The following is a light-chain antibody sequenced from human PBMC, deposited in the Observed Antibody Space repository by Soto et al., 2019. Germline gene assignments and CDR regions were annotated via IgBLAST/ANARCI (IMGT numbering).Light chain of an antibody. CDR3: QQYGSSPWT. CDR1: QSVSTSS. V-gene: IGKV3-20*01. CDR2: GPS. J-gene: IGKJ1*01. Sequence: EIVLTQSPGTLSLSPGERATLSCRASQSVSTSSLAWYLQKPGQAPRPLIYGPSSRSIGIPDRFSGSGSGTDFTLAISRLEPEDFAVYYCQQYGSSPWTFGQGTKVEIK.